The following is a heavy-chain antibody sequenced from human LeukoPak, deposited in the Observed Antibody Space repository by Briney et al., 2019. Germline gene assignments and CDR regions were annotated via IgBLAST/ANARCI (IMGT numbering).Heavy chain of an antibody. D-gene: IGHD2-2*01. J-gene: IGHJ4*02. V-gene: IGHV6-1*01. Sequence: SQTLSLTCAISGDSVSSNSAAWNWIRQSPSRGLEWLGRTYYRSKWSNEYAVSVKSRITINPDTSKNQFSPQLNSVPPEDTAVYYCARGGTGYCTSSICYFDYWGPGIQVTVSS. CDR1: GDSVSSNSAA. CDR2: TYYRSKWSN. CDR3: ARGGTGYCTSSICYFDY.